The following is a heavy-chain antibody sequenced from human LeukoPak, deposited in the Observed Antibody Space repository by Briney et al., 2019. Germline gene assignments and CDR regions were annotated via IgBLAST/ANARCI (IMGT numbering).Heavy chain of an antibody. CDR3: AKDIERLAVAGTLGFDY. V-gene: IGHV1-18*01. Sequence: GASVKVSCKASGYTFTSYGISWVRQAPGQGLEWMGWISAYNGNTNYAQKLQGRVTMTTDTSTSTAYMELRSLRSDDTAVYYCAKDIERLAVAGTLGFDYWGQGTLVTVSS. CDR1: GYTFTSYG. J-gene: IGHJ4*02. CDR2: ISAYNGNT. D-gene: IGHD6-19*01.